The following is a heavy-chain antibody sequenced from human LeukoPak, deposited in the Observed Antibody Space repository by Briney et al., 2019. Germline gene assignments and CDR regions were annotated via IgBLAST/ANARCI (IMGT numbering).Heavy chain of an antibody. J-gene: IGHJ4*02. V-gene: IGHV3-23*01. CDR1: GFTFSNSG. Sequence: RGSLRLSCAASGFTFSNSGMSWVRQAPGKGLEWVSAISSSGSETNYADSVKGRFTIARDNSNNTMSLQMSSLRAEDTAVYYCAKGSGNGYGSGPFDHWGQGTLVTVSS. CDR3: AKGSGNGYGSGPFDH. CDR2: ISSSGSET. D-gene: IGHD3-10*01.